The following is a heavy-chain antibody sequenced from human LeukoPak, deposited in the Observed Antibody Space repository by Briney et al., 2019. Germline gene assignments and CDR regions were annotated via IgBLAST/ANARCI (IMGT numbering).Heavy chain of an antibody. CDR2: IYSGGST. CDR1: GFTVSSNY. J-gene: IGHJ4*02. Sequence: QSGGSLRLSCAASGFTVSSNYMSWVRQAPGKGLEWVSVIYSGGSTYYADSVKGRFTISRDNSKNTLYLQMNSLRAEDTAVYYCASRNVITSHHWDYYFDYWGQGTLVTVSS. V-gene: IGHV3-53*01. D-gene: IGHD3-22*01. CDR3: ASRNVITSHHWDYYFDY.